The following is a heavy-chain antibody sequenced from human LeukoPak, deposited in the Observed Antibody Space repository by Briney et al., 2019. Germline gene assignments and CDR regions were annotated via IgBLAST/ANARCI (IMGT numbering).Heavy chain of an antibody. J-gene: IGHJ4*02. CDR3: ARSLKHIAADYYFDY. CDR2: IYPGDSDT. Sequence: GESLKISCKGSGYSFTSYWIGWVRRMPGKGLEWMGIIYPGDSDTRYSPSFQGQVTISADKSISTAYLQWSSLKASDTAMYYCARSLKHIAADYYFDYWGQGTLVTVSS. V-gene: IGHV5-51*01. CDR1: GYSFTSYW. D-gene: IGHD6-13*01.